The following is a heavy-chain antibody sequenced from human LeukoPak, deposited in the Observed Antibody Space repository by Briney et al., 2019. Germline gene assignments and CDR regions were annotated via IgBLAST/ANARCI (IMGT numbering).Heavy chain of an antibody. J-gene: IGHJ4*02. CDR2: MNGNGGST. V-gene: IGHV3-23*01. Sequence: PGGSLRLSCAASGFTFSSYWMHWVRQAPGKGLEWVSAMNGNGGSTNYADSVKGRFTISRDNPKNTLYLQMNNLRAEDTAVYYCAKALEKKWTFDYWGQGTLVTVSS. CDR1: GFTFSSYW. D-gene: IGHD3-3*01. CDR3: AKALEKKWTFDY.